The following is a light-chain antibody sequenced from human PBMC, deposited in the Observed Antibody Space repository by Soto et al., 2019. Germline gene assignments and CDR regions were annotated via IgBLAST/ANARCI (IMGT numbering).Light chain of an antibody. J-gene: IGKJ5*01. V-gene: IGKV1-9*01. Sequence: DIQLTQSPSFLSASVGDRVTSTCRASQVLSSDLAWYQQKPWKAPKLLIYAAATLQSGVPSRFSGSGSGTEFPLTISSLQPEDFATYYGQQLNSYPSTFGQGTRLEIK. CDR3: QQLNSYPST. CDR1: QVLSSD. CDR2: AAA.